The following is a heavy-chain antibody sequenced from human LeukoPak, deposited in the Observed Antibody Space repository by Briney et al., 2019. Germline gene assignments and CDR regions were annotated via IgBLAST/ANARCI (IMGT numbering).Heavy chain of an antibody. CDR2: ISYDGSNK. J-gene: IGHJ4*02. CDR3: ARGPESGASEHLKYYSDY. D-gene: IGHD2-15*01. Sequence: GGSLRLSCAASGFTFSSYAMHWVRQAPGKGLEWVAVISYDGSNKYYADSVKGRFTISRDNSKNTLYLQTNSLRAEDTAVYYCARGPESGASEHLKYYSDYWGQGTLVTVSS. V-gene: IGHV3-30*01. CDR1: GFTFSSYA.